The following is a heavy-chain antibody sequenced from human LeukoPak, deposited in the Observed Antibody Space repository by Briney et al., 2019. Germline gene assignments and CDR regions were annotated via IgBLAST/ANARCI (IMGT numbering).Heavy chain of an antibody. CDR1: GFTFSFYT. Sequence: GGSLRLSCAASGFTFSFYTMNWVRQAPGKGLEWVSSISKSGYIVYAESVKGRFTTSRDNAKDTLYLQMDSLRAEDTAIYYCARDGPLSRNDRYAYESGGQGTLVSVSS. CDR3: ARDGPLSRNDRYAYES. D-gene: IGHD3-16*01. CDR2: ISKSGYI. V-gene: IGHV3-21*01. J-gene: IGHJ4*02.